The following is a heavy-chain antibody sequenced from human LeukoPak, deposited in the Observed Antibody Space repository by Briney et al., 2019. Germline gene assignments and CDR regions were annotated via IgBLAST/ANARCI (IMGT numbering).Heavy chain of an antibody. CDR3: ARGVYCSSTSCYGYYMDV. CDR2: INHSGST. V-gene: IGHV4-34*01. Sequence: SETLSLTCAVYGGSFSGYYWSWIRQPPGKGLEWIGEINHSGSTNYNPSLKSRVTISVNTSKNQFSLKLSSVTAADTAVYYCARGVYCSSTSCYGYYMDVWGKGTTVTVSS. D-gene: IGHD2-2*01. J-gene: IGHJ6*03. CDR1: GGSFSGYY.